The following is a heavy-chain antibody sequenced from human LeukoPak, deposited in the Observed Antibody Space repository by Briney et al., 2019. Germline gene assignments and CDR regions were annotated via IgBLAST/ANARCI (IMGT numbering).Heavy chain of an antibody. CDR2: IYTSGST. J-gene: IGHJ5*02. CDR1: GGSISSGSYY. Sequence: PSETLSLTCTVSGGSISSGSYYWSWIRQPAGKGLEWIGRIYTSGSTNYNPSLKSRVTISVDTSKNQFSLKLSSVTAADTAVYYCARGSRGTGYWFDPWGQGTLVTVSS. CDR3: ARGSRGTGYWFDP. D-gene: IGHD1-26*01. V-gene: IGHV4-61*02.